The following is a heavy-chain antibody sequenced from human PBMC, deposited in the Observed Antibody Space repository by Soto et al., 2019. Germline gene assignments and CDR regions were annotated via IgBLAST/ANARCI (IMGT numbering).Heavy chain of an antibody. CDR1: GFTFSSYA. J-gene: IGHJ2*01. CDR2: ISYDGSNK. CDR3: ARPLWKDDYSWGYFDL. Sequence: QVQLVESGGGVVQPGRSLRLSCAASGFTFSSYAMHWVRQAPGKGLEWVAVISYDGSNKYYADSVKGRFTISRDNSKNALYLQMSSLRAEDTAVYYCARPLWKDDYSWGYFDLWGRGTLVTVSS. D-gene: IGHD4-4*01. V-gene: IGHV3-30-3*01.